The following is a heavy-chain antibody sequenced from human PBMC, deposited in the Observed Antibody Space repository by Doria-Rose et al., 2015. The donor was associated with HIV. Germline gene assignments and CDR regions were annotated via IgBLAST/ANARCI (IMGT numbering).Heavy chain of an antibody. J-gene: IGHJ4*02. CDR3: ARIKSSGWHHKYYFDF. CDR2: IFSDDER. D-gene: IGHD6-25*01. Sequence: QVTLKESGPVLVKPTETLTLTCTVSGVSLSSPGMGVSWIRQPPGKALEWLANIFSDDERSYKPSLKSRLTISRGTSKSQVVLTMTDMDPVDTATYYCARIKSSGWHHKYYFDFWGQGTLVIVSA. V-gene: IGHV2-26*01. CDR1: GVSLSSPGMG.